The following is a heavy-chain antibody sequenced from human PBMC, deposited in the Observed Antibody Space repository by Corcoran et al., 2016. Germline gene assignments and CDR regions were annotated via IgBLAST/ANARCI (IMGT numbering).Heavy chain of an antibody. CDR3: ARSLGVVTAILTIRVAFDD. Sequence: QVQLVQSGAEVKKPGSSVKVSCKASGGTFSSYDISWVRQAPGQGREWMGGIIPIFGRANYAQKFQGRVTITADESTITGYMELSSLRYEDTAVYYFARSLGVVTAILTIRVAFDDWGQGTLVTVFS. D-gene: IGHD2-21*02. V-gene: IGHV1-69*01. J-gene: IGHJ4*02. CDR1: GGTFSSYD. CDR2: IIPIFGRA.